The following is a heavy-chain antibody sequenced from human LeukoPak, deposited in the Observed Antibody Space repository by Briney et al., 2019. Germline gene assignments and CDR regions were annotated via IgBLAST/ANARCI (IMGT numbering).Heavy chain of an antibody. J-gene: IGHJ5*02. V-gene: IGHV3-23*01. CDR1: GFTFSSYA. CDR2: ISGSGGST. CDR3: ATTLGYCSGGSCYSRGFDP. D-gene: IGHD2-15*01. Sequence: GGSLRLSCAASGFTFSSYAMSWVRQAPGKGLEWVSAISGSGGSTYYADSVKGRFTISRDNSKNTLYLQMNSLRAEDTAVYYCATTLGYCSGGSCYSRGFDPWGQGTLVTVSS.